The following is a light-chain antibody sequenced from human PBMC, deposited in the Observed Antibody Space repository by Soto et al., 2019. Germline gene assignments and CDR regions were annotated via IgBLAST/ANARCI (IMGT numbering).Light chain of an antibody. CDR1: QSVSRSY. CDR2: STS. J-gene: IGKJ2*03. V-gene: IGKV3-20*01. CDR3: QQYDTSPYS. Sequence: EVVLTQSPGTLSLSPGESATLSCRASQSVSRSYLAWYQQRPGQPPRLLIYSTSRGATGIPDRFSGSGSGTDFTLTISRLEPEDSAVYYCQQYDTSPYSFCQGTKLEIK.